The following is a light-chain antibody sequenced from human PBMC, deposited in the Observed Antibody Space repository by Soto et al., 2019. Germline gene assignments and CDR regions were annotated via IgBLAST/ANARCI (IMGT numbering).Light chain of an antibody. CDR1: SSDIGGYNF. V-gene: IGLV2-14*01. Sequence: QSALTQPASVSGSPGQSITIACTGTSSDIGGYNFVSWYQQHPGKAPKLLIYDVGNRPSGVSNRFSGSKSGNTASLTISGLQAEDEAHYYCNSYRTVSTDVSGTGTKLTVL. J-gene: IGLJ1*01. CDR3: NSYRTVSTDV. CDR2: DVG.